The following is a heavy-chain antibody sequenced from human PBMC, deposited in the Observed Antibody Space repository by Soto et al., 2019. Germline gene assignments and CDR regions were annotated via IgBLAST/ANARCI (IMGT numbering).Heavy chain of an antibody. CDR3: AKWGPYDFSMGY. D-gene: IGHD3-3*01. J-gene: IGHJ4*02. Sequence: GGSLRLSCAASGFTVSSNYMSWVRQAPGKGLEWISIIYSAGNTYYADSVKGRFTISRDNSKNTLYLQMNSLGAEDTAVYYCAKWGPYDFSMGYWGQGALVTVAS. CDR1: GFTVSSNY. CDR2: IYSAGNT. V-gene: IGHV3-66*01.